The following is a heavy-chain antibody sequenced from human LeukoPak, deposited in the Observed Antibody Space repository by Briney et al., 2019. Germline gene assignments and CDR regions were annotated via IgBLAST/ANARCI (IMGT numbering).Heavy chain of an antibody. CDR2: IYSGGST. CDR3: ASGGRVWFDP. V-gene: IGHV3-66*01. D-gene: IGHD3-3*01. J-gene: IGHJ5*02. Sequence: GGSLRLSCAASGFTFSDYYMSWIRQAPGKGLEWVSVIYSGGSTYYADSVKGRFTISRDNSKNTLYLQMNSLRAEDTAVYYCASGGRVWFDPWGQGTLVTVSS. CDR1: GFTFSDYY.